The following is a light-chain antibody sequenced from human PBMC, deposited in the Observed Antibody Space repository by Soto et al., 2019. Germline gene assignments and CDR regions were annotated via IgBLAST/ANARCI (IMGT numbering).Light chain of an antibody. CDR2: DVS. CDR3: NSYTSSSPVV. J-gene: IGLJ2*01. Sequence: QSALTQPASVSGSPGQSITISCTGSSSDVGGYNSVSWYQQHPGKAPKLIIYDVSDRPSGVSNRFSGYKSGNTASLTISGLQAEDEADYYCNSYTSSSPVVFGGGTKVPS. CDR1: SSDVGGYNS. V-gene: IGLV2-14*03.